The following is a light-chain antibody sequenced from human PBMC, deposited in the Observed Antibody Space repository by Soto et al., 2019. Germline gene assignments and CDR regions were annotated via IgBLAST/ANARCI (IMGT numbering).Light chain of an antibody. CDR2: EGN. CDR1: SSDVGNYNL. V-gene: IGLV2-23*01. Sequence: QSVLTQPASVSESPGQSITISCTGTSSDVGNYNLVSWYQHYPGKAPKLLIYEGNERPSGVSNRFSGSKSGNTASLTISGLQAEDEADYYCCSYAGSGTWVFGGGTKLT. J-gene: IGLJ3*02. CDR3: CSYAGSGTWV.